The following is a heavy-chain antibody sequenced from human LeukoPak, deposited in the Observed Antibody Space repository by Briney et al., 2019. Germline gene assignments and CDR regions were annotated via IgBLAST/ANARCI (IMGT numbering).Heavy chain of an antibody. CDR1: GFTFSSYA. CDR3: ARDAHGRGYSGYDYGPLNYCYYGMDV. Sequence: GGSLRLSCAASGFTFSSYAMHWVRQAPGKGLEWVAVISYDGSNKYYADSVKGRFTISRDNSKNTLYLQMNSLRAEDTAVYYCARDAHGRGYSGYDYGPLNYCYYGMDVWGQGTTVTVSS. J-gene: IGHJ6*02. V-gene: IGHV3-30-3*01. D-gene: IGHD5-12*01. CDR2: ISYDGSNK.